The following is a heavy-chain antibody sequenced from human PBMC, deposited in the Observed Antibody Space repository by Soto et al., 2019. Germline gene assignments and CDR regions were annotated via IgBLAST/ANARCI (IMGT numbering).Heavy chain of an antibody. CDR2: IIPIFGTA. CDR3: ARDGSFSGYCSGGSCYSGY. J-gene: IGHJ4*02. Sequence: QVQLVQAGAEVKKPGSSVKVSCKASGGTFSSYAISWVRQAPGQGLEWMGGIIPIFGTANYAQKFQGRVTITADESTSTDYMELSSLRSEATAVYYCARDGSFSGYCSGGSCYSGYWGQGTLVTVSS. CDR1: GGTFSSYA. D-gene: IGHD2-15*01. V-gene: IGHV1-69*12.